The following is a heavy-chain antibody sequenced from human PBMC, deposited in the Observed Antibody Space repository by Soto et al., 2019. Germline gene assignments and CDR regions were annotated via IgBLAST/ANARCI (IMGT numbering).Heavy chain of an antibody. J-gene: IGHJ4*02. Sequence: PGGSLRLSCAASGFTFSSYAMHWVRQAPGKGLEWVAVISYDGSNKYYADYVKGRFTISRDNSKNTLYLQMNSLRAEDTALFYCARDQGDSRTPLDYWGQGTLVTVSS. V-gene: IGHV3-30-3*01. D-gene: IGHD3-22*01. CDR3: ARDQGDSRTPLDY. CDR2: ISYDGSNK. CDR1: GFTFSSYA.